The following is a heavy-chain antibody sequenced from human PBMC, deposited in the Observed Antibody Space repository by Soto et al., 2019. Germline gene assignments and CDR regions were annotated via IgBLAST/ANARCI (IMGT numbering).Heavy chain of an antibody. V-gene: IGHV4-59*01. CDR1: GGSISSYY. CDR2: IYYSGST. J-gene: IGHJ5*02. D-gene: IGHD6-13*01. CDR3: ARAAAGKYNWFDP. Sequence: ETLSLTCTVSGGSISSYYWSWIRQPPGKGLEWIGYIYYSGSTNYNPSLKSRVTISVDTSKNQFSLKLSSVTAADTAVYYCARAAAGKYNWFDPWGQGTLVTVSS.